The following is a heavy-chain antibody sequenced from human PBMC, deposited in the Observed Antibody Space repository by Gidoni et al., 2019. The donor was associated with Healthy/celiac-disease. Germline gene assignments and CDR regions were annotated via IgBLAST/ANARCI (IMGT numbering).Heavy chain of an antibody. Sequence: EMQLVESGGGWVKPGGSLKLSWEAAGITISGSAMHWVRQASGKGLEWVCRIRSKANSYATAYASSVKGRFTISRDDSKNTAYLQMNSLKTEDTAVYYCTRGSGYDFLDVWGQGTTVTVSS. CDR2: IRSKANSYAT. CDR3: TRGSGYDFLDV. J-gene: IGHJ6*02. V-gene: IGHV3-73*02. D-gene: IGHD3-3*01. CDR1: GITISGSA.